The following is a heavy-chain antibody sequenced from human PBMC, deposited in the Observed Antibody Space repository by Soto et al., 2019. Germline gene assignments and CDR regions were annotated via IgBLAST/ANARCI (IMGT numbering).Heavy chain of an antibody. CDR3: ARGLFLGGYELEGYWFDP. Sequence: SETLSLTCTVSGGSISSGGYYWSWIRQHPGKGLEWIGYIYYSGSTYYNPSLKSRVTISVDTSKNQFSLKLSSVTAADTAVYYCARGLFLGGYELEGYWFDPWGQGTLVTVSS. D-gene: IGHD5-12*01. CDR1: GGSISSGGYY. V-gene: IGHV4-31*03. CDR2: IYYSGST. J-gene: IGHJ5*02.